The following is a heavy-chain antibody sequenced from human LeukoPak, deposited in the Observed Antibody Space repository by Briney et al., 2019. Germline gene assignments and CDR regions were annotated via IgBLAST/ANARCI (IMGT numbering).Heavy chain of an antibody. CDR3: ARGPPNFDP. CDR1: GFTFSSYS. V-gene: IGHV3-48*01. CDR2: IGTSGSTI. J-gene: IGHJ5*02. Sequence: EGSLRLSCAASGFTFSSYSMNWIRQAPGKGLEWLSYIGTSGSTIYYADSVKGRFTISRDNARDSLYLQMNSLRAEDTAVYYCARGPPNFDPWGQGTLVTVSS.